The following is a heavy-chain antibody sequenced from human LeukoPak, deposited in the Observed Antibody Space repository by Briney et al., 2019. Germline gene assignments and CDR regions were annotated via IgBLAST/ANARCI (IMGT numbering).Heavy chain of an antibody. CDR1: GFTFSSYG. Sequence: GGSLRLSCAASGFTFSSYGMHWVRQAPRKGLEWVAFIRYDGSNKYYADSVKGRFTISRDNSKNTLYLQMNSLRAEDTAVYYCAKIPAAISDAFDIWGQGTMVTVSS. J-gene: IGHJ3*02. CDR3: AKIPAAISDAFDI. D-gene: IGHD2-2*02. CDR2: IRYDGSNK. V-gene: IGHV3-30*02.